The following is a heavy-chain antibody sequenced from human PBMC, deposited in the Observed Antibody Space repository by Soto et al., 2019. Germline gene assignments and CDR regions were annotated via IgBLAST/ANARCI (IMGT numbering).Heavy chain of an antibody. J-gene: IGHJ4*02. CDR2: LYSGGTT. CDR3: ARGLYDSGSFYFDF. Sequence: ESGGGLIQPGGSLRLSCAASGFNFIRKYMIWVRQAPGKGLEWVSILYSGGTTYYADSVKGRFTISRDTSGNTLYLQMNSLRAEDTAVYYCARGLYDSGSFYFDFWGQGTLVTVSS. CDR1: GFNFIRKY. D-gene: IGHD3-10*01. V-gene: IGHV3-53*01.